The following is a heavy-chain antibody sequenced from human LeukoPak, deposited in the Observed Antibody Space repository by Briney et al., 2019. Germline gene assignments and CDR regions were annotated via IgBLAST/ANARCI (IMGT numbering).Heavy chain of an antibody. CDR3: ARGYSSGWYQMGY. CDR1: GGSVSSGSYY. CDR2: IYYSGST. D-gene: IGHD6-19*01. J-gene: IGHJ4*02. V-gene: IGHV4-61*01. Sequence: PSETLSLTCTVSGGSVSSGSYYWSWIRQPPGKGLEWIGYIYYSGSTNYNPSLKSRVTISVDTSKDQFSLKLSSVTAADTAVYYCARGYSSGWYQMGYWGRGTLVTVSS.